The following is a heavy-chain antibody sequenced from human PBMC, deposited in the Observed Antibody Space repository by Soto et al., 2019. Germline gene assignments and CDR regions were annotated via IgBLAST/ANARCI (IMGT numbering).Heavy chain of an antibody. Sequence: GESLKISCETSGYSFTNHWIGWVRQMSGKGLEWMGIIWPGDSDTRYSPSFQGQVTISVDKSISTAYLEWSSLKASDTAIYYCARDGSGSYYFDFWGQGTLVTSPQ. CDR1: GYSFTNHW. D-gene: IGHD3-10*01. CDR3: ARDGSGSYYFDF. V-gene: IGHV5-51*01. J-gene: IGHJ4*02. CDR2: IWPGDSDT.